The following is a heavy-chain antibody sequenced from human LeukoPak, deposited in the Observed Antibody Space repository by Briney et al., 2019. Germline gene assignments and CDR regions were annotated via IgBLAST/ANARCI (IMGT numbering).Heavy chain of an antibody. CDR3: AKSYSGTYNFYGMDV. V-gene: IGHV3-23*01. Sequence: EGSLRLSCAASGFTFSGYAMSWVRQAPGKGLEWVSSISGSGGSTYYADSVKGRFTISRDNSKNTLYLQMNSLRAEDTAVYYCAKSYSGTYNFYGMDVWGQGTTVTVSS. J-gene: IGHJ6*02. CDR1: GFTFSGYA. D-gene: IGHD1-26*01. CDR2: ISGSGGST.